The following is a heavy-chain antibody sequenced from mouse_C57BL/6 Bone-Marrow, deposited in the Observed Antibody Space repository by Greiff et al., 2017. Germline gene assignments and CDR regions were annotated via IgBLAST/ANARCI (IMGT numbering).Heavy chain of an antibody. D-gene: IGHD1-1*01. V-gene: IGHV1-64*01. Sequence: QVQLQQPGAELVKPGASVKLSCKASGYTFTSYWMHWVKQRPGQGLEWIGMIHPNSGSTNYNEKFKSKATLTVDKSSSTAYMQLSSLTSEDSAVYYFARNPLFITTVPYAMDYWGQGTSVTVSS. CDR2: IHPNSGST. CDR1: GYTFTSYW. J-gene: IGHJ4*01. CDR3: ARNPLFITTVPYAMDY.